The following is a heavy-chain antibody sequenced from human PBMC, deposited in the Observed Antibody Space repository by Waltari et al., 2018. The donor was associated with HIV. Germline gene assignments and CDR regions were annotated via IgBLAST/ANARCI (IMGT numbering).Heavy chain of an antibody. CDR3: ATRYCNGDSCYALDY. V-gene: IGHV1-2*02. Sequence: QVRLVQSGAEVKKPGASVMVSCKASGYTFTRYFIHWVRQAPGQGLEYMGWINSNSGDTNYAQDFQGRVTVTRDTSISTAYMEVTGLKSDDTAVYYCATRYCNGDSCYALDYWGQGTLVSVSS. J-gene: IGHJ4*02. CDR2: INSNSGDT. D-gene: IGHD2-15*01. CDR1: GYTFTRYF.